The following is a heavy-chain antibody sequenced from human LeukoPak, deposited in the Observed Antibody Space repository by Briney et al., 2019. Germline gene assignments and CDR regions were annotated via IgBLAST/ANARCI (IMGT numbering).Heavy chain of an antibody. CDR1: GGSISSSSYY. D-gene: IGHD1-1*01. Sequence: SETLSLTCTVSGGSISSSSYYWGWIRQPPGKGLEWIGSIYYSGSTYYNPSLKSRVTISVDTSKNQFSLKLSSVTAADTAVYYCAREVGYSQDFDYWGQGTLVTVSS. V-gene: IGHV4-39*07. J-gene: IGHJ4*02. CDR3: AREVGYSQDFDY. CDR2: IYYSGST.